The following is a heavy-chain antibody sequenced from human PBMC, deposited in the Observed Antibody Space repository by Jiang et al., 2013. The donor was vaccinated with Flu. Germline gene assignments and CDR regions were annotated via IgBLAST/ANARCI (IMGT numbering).Heavy chain of an antibody. J-gene: IGHJ6*04. CDR1: GYTFTSYG. D-gene: IGHD3-3*01. Sequence: SGAEVKKPGASVKVSCKASGYTFTSYGISWVRQAPGQGLEWMGWISAYNGNTNYAQKLQGRVTMTTDTSTSTAYMELRSLRSDDTAVYYCASGGPYDFWSGYHNYYYYGMDVWGKGTTVTVSS. CDR2: ISAYNGNT. CDR3: ASGGPYDFWSGYHNYYYYGMDV. V-gene: IGHV1-18*01.